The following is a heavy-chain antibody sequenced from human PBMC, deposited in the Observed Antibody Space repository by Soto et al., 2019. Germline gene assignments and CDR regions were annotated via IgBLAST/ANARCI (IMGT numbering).Heavy chain of an antibody. J-gene: IGHJ6*02. CDR1: IAPSSGHN. CDR3: VRQGIGNLHGLVDV. Sequence: QVQLQQSGPGLVKPSETRSLTCRVSIAPSSGHNWGGFRQPPGRGREWIGYVYSTGGTSYNPSLKSRVTISADTSTNHISLTLTSVTAADTAVYYCVRQGIGNLHGLVDVWGQGTTVRVSS. CDR2: VYSTGGT. D-gene: IGHD1-1*01. V-gene: IGHV4-59*08.